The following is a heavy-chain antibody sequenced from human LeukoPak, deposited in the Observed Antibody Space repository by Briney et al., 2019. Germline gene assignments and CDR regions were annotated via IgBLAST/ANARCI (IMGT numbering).Heavy chain of an antibody. D-gene: IGHD1-26*01. V-gene: IGHV4-4*02. CDR3: SGESGPFCPFGY. Sequence: SGTLSLTCGVSGGSISSINWWSWVRQAPGQVLEWIGEISLIGRTNYNPSLNSRVTVSLDESKTQLSLKLTSVTAADTAIYYCSGESGPFCPFGYWGQGTLVTVHS. J-gene: IGHJ4*02. CDR2: ISLIGRT. CDR1: GGSISSINW.